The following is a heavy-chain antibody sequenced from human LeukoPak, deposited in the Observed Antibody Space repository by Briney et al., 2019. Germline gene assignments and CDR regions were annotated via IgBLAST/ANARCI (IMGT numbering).Heavy chain of an antibody. CDR3: AKDLGSSWSLNFDY. Sequence: GSLRLSCAASGFTFSSYGMHWVRQAPGKGLEWVAVISYDGSNKYYADSVKGRFTISRDNSKNTLYLQMNSLRAEDTAVYYCAKDLGSSWSLNFDYWGQGTLVTVSS. D-gene: IGHD6-13*01. CDR2: ISYDGSNK. J-gene: IGHJ4*02. CDR1: GFTFSSYG. V-gene: IGHV3-30*18.